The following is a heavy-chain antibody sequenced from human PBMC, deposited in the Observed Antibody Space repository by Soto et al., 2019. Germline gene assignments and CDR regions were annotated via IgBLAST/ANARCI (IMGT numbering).Heavy chain of an antibody. CDR1: GFTFSNVW. V-gene: IGHV3-15*01. Sequence: VQLVESGGGLVKPGGSLRLSCAASGFTFSNVWMTWIRQAPGKGLEWVGRIKRKTDGETTDYGAPVKGRFTVARDDSKNTLYLQMNSLKPGDTGLYYCATSEWNDAFDIWGHGTMVTVSS. D-gene: IGHD3-3*01. CDR3: ATSEWNDAFDI. CDR2: IKRKTDGETT. J-gene: IGHJ3*02.